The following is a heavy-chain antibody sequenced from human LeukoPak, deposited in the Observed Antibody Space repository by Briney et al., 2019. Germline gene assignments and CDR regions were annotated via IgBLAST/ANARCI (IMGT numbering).Heavy chain of an antibody. CDR3: TRTYRSSWYDGFDI. CDR2: IRSKAYGGTT. CDR1: GFTFGDYA. Sequence: GRPLRLSCTASGFTFGDYAMSWVRQAPGKGLEWVGFIRSKAYGGTTEYATSVKGSFTISRDDSKSIAYLQMNSLKTEDTGVYYWTRTYRSSWYDGFDIWGQGTMVTVSS. J-gene: IGHJ3*02. D-gene: IGHD6-13*01. V-gene: IGHV3-49*04.